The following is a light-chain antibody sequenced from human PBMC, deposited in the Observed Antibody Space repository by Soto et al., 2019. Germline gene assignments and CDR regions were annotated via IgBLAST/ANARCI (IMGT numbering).Light chain of an antibody. CDR3: QQYHNWPIT. CDR2: DAS. V-gene: IGKV3-15*01. Sequence: EIVLTHSLATLSVSPLESATLSFRASQSVSSNLAWHQQKPGQAPRILMYDASTRATGISARFSGSGSGTEFTLTISSLQSEDFAVYYCQQYHNWPITFGQGTRLEI. J-gene: IGKJ5*01. CDR1: QSVSSN.